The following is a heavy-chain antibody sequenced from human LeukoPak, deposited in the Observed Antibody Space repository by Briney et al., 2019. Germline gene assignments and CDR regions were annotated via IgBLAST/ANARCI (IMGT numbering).Heavy chain of an antibody. J-gene: IGHJ4*02. CDR2: SSSSSYYL. V-gene: IGHV3-21*01. CDR1: GFTSSKYN. D-gene: IGHD1/OR15-1a*01. Sequence: GGSLRLSCAASGFTSSKYNMNWVRQSPGKGLEWVSSSSSSSYYLTYRDSVKGRFTISRDNAKNSVYLQMSSLRAEDTAVYYCLVTTRSRGFDYWGQGTLVTVPS. CDR3: LVTTRSRGFDY.